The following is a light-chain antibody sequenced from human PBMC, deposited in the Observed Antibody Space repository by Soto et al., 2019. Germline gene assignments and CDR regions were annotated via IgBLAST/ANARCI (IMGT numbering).Light chain of an antibody. CDR2: GAS. CDR1: QSVSSSY. CDR3: QQYVSSPYT. Sequence: EIVLTQSPGTLSLSPGERATLSCRASQSVSSSYLAWYQQKPGQAPRLLIYGASSRATGIPDRFSGSGSGTDFTLTISRLEPEDFAVYYCQQYVSSPYTFGLGPKLEIK. V-gene: IGKV3-20*01. J-gene: IGKJ2*01.